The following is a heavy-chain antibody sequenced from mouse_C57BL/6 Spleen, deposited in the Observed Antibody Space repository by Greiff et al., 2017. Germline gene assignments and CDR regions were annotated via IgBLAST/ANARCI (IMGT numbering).Heavy chain of an antibody. V-gene: IGHV1-55*01. CDR1: GYTFTSYW. J-gene: IGHJ4*01. D-gene: IGHD1-1*01. CDR2: IYPGSGST. Sequence: QVQLKQPGAELVKPGASVKMSCKASGYTFTSYWITWVKQRPGQGLEWIGDIYPGSGSTNYNEKFKSKATLTVETSSSTAYMQLSSLTSEDSAVYYCARYTVEGAMDYWGQGTSVTVSS. CDR3: ARYTVEGAMDY.